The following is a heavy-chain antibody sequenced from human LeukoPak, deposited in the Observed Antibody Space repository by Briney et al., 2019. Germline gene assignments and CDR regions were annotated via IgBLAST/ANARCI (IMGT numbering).Heavy chain of an antibody. V-gene: IGHV3-23*01. CDR3: ARSLVAAATNWFDP. D-gene: IGHD6-13*01. CDR1: GFTFSSYA. CDR2: ISGSGGST. Sequence: PGGSLRLSCAASGFTFSSYAMSWVRQAPGKGLKWVLAISGSGGSTYYADSVKGRFTISRDNSKNTLYLQMNSLRAEDTAVYYCARSLVAAATNWFDPWGQGTLVTVSS. J-gene: IGHJ5*02.